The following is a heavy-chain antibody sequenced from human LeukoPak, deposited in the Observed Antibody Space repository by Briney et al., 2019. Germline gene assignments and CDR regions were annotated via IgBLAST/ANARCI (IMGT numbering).Heavy chain of an antibody. CDR2: IWYDGSNK. CDR1: GFTFSSYG. Sequence: GRSLRLSCAASGFTFSSYGMHWVRQAPGKGLEWVAVIWYDGSNKYYADSVKDRFTTSRDNSKNTLYLQMNSLRAEDTAVYYCARDTVPAATHYYYGMDVWGQGTTVTVSS. CDR3: ARDTVPAATHYYYGMDV. D-gene: IGHD2-2*01. V-gene: IGHV3-33*01. J-gene: IGHJ6*02.